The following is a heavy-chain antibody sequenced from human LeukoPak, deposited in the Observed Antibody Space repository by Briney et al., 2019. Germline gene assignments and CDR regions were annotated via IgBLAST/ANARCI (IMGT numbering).Heavy chain of an antibody. D-gene: IGHD6-19*01. CDR1: GYTPTDLS. CDR3: ATAPRLSGWDFDY. J-gene: IGHJ4*02. V-gene: IGHV1-24*01. CDR2: FDPEDAET. Sequence: ASVKVSCKVSGYTPTDLSMHWVRQAPGKGLEWMGGFDPEDAETIYAQNFQGRVTMTEDTSTDTAYMELRSLRSEDTAVYYCATAPRLSGWDFDYWGQGTLVTVSS.